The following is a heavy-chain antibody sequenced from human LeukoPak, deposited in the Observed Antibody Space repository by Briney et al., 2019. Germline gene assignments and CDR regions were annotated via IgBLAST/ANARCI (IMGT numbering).Heavy chain of an antibody. CDR2: NSGSGGNT. D-gene: IGHD3-22*01. J-gene: IGHJ1*01. CDR3: AGDRRYDSSGYFQH. V-gene: IGHV3-23*01. CDR1: GFTYSIYA. Sequence: GGSLRLSCAASGFTYSIYAMSWVRQAPGKGLEWVSANSGSGGNTYYADSVKGRFTISRDNSKTMLYLQMNSLRVEDTAVYYCAGDRRYDSSGYFQHWGQGTLVTVSS.